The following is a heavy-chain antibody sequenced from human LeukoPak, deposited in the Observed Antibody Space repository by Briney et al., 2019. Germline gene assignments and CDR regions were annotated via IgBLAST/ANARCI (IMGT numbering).Heavy chain of an antibody. CDR3: ARGKKYGLNWFDP. J-gene: IGHJ5*02. CDR1: GGSISSYY. D-gene: IGHD2-2*01. Sequence: ASETLSLTCTVPGGSISSYYWSWIRQPPGKGLEWIGYIYYSGSTNYNPSLKSRVTISVDTSKNQFSLKLSSVTAADTAVYYCARGKKYGLNWFDPWGQGTLVTVSS. V-gene: IGHV4-59*01. CDR2: IYYSGST.